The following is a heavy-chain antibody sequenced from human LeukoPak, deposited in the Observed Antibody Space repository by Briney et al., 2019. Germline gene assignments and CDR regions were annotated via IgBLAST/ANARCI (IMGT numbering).Heavy chain of an antibody. CDR3: ARGRQWLHDY. D-gene: IGHD6-19*01. Sequence: PGGSLRLSCAASGFPFSDYWMDWVRQPPGKGLEWVALISYDGKNEYYVDSVKGRFTISRDNSKNTLYLQMSSLRVEDTAVYYCARGRQWLHDYWGQGTLVTVSS. J-gene: IGHJ4*02. V-gene: IGHV3-30*03. CDR1: GFPFSDYW. CDR2: ISYDGKNE.